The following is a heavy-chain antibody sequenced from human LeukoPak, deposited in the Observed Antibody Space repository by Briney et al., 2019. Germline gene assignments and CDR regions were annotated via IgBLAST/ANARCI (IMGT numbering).Heavy chain of an antibody. J-gene: IGHJ5*02. CDR3: AWASRYGDYGWFDP. V-gene: IGHV3-33*01. D-gene: IGHD4-17*01. CDR1: GFTFSSYG. Sequence: GGSLRLSCAASGFTFSSYGMHWVRQAPGKGLEWVAVIWYDGSNKYYADSVKGRFTISRDNSKNTLYLQMNSLRAEDTAVYYCAWASRYGDYGWFDPWGQGTLVTVSS. CDR2: IWYDGSNK.